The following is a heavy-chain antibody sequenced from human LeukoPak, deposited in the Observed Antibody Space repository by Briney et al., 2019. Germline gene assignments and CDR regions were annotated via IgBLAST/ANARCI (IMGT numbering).Heavy chain of an antibody. CDR1: GGSINSVNYY. V-gene: IGHV4-30-2*01. Sequence: PSETLSLTCTVSGGSINSVNYYWTWIRQPPGKGLEWIGSMYHSGNTYYNPSLKSRVTISVDRSKNQFSLKLTSLTAADTAIYYCARVTDRDIVVVPAAKDAFDIWGQGTMVTVSS. CDR2: MYHSGNT. J-gene: IGHJ3*02. CDR3: ARVTDRDIVVVPAAKDAFDI. D-gene: IGHD2-2*01.